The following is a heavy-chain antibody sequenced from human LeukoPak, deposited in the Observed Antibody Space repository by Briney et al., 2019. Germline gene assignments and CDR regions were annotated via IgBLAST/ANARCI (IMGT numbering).Heavy chain of an antibody. V-gene: IGHV3-30*18. J-gene: IGHJ6*02. CDR1: GFTFSSYG. CDR2: ISYDGSNK. D-gene: IGHD3-3*01. Sequence: PGGSLRLSCAASGFTFSSYGMHWVRQAPGKGLEWVAVISYDGSNKYYADSVKGRFTISRDNSKNTLYLQMNSLRAEDTAVYYCAKDLWNYGMDVWGQGTTVTVSS. CDR3: AKDLWNYGMDV.